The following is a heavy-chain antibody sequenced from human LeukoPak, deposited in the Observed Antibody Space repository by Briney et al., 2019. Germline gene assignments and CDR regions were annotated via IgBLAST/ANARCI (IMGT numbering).Heavy chain of an antibody. CDR3: ARDNPYCSGGSCKYYFDY. CDR2: IYYSGST. V-gene: IGHV4-38-2*02. Sequence: PSETLSLTCTVSGYSISSGYYWGWIRQPPGKGLEWIGSIYYSGSTYYNPSLKSRVTISVDTSKNQFSLKLSSVTAADTAVYYCARDNPYCSGGSCKYYFDYWGQGTLVTVSS. D-gene: IGHD2-15*01. CDR1: GYSISSGYY. J-gene: IGHJ4*02.